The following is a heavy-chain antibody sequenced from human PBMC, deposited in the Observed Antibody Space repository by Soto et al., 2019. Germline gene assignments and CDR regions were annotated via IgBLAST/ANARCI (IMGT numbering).Heavy chain of an antibody. CDR2: ISWNCGSI. CDR1: GFTFDEYA. D-gene: IGHD3-3*01. V-gene: IGHV3-9*01. J-gene: IGHJ4*02. Sequence: EVQLVESGGGLVQPGRSLRLSCAASGFTFDEYAMQWVRQAPGKGLEWVSGISWNCGSIGYADSVKGRFTIYRDNAKNSLYLQMNSLRAEDTALYYCAKDANAAWNGYYYDFGAWGQGALVTVSS. CDR3: AKDANAAWNGYYYDFGA.